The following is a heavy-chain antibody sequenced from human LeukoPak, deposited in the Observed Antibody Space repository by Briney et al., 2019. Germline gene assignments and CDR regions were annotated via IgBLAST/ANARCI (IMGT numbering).Heavy chain of an antibody. CDR2: ISGNGRST. CDR1: GFTFSSYA. CDR3: AKEYYVLLVYALGGSFDY. V-gene: IGHV3-23*01. Sequence: GGSLRLSCAASGFTFSSYAMSWVRQAPGKGLEWVSTISGNGRSTYYGDSLKGRFTISRDNSKHTLSLQMNSLRAEETAVYYCAKEYYVLLVYALGGSFDYWGRGTLVTVSS. J-gene: IGHJ4*02. D-gene: IGHD2-8*02.